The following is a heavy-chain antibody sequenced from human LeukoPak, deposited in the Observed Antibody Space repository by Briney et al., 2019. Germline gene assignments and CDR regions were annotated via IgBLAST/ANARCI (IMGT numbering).Heavy chain of an antibody. Sequence: PGGSLRLSCAAPGFTFSSYGMHWVRQAPGKGLEWVAVIWYDGSNKYYADSVKGRFTISRDNSKNTLYLQMNSLRAEDTAVYYCARDGNGNWFDPWGQGTLVTVSS. CDR3: ARDGNGNWFDP. J-gene: IGHJ5*02. V-gene: IGHV3-33*01. CDR1: GFTFSSYG. CDR2: IWYDGSNK. D-gene: IGHD4-23*01.